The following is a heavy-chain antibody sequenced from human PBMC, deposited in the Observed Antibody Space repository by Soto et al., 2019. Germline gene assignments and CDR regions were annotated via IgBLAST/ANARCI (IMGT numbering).Heavy chain of an antibody. CDR1: GYTFTTYA. Sequence: ASVKVSCKASGYTFTTYAMHWVRQAPGQGLEWMGWINAGNGNTKYSQKFQGRVTITRDTSASTAYMELNSLRSEDTAVYYCATAHRYGSGSYFDYWGQGTLVTVS. V-gene: IGHV1-3*01. J-gene: IGHJ4*01. CDR3: ATAHRYGSGSYFDY. CDR2: INAGNGNT. D-gene: IGHD3-10*01.